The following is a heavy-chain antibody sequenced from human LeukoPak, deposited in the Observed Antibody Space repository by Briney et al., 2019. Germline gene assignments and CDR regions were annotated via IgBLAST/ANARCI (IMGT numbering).Heavy chain of an antibody. CDR2: ISWNSGSI. Sequence: GGSLRLSRAASGFTFDDYAMHWVRQAPGKGLEWVSGISWNSGSIGYADSVKGRFTISRDNAKNSLYLQMNSLRAEDTALYYCAKAFRGVILYYFDYWGQGTLVTVSS. CDR3: AKAFRGVILYYFDY. CDR1: GFTFDDYA. V-gene: IGHV3-9*01. J-gene: IGHJ4*02. D-gene: IGHD3-10*01.